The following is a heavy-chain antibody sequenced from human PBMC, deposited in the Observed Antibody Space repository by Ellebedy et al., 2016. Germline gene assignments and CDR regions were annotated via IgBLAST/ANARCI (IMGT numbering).Heavy chain of an antibody. CDR3: ARTHYRSSTRIHYYYYYMDV. J-gene: IGHJ6*03. CDR2: IKQDGSEK. V-gene: IGHV3-7*01. D-gene: IGHD2-2*01. CDR1: GFTFSSYW. Sequence: GESLKISXAASGFTFSSYWMSWVRQAPGKGLEWVANIKQDGSEKYYVDSVKGRFTISRDNAKNSLYLQMNSLRAEDTAVYYCARTHYRSSTRIHYYYYYMDVWGKGTTVTVSS.